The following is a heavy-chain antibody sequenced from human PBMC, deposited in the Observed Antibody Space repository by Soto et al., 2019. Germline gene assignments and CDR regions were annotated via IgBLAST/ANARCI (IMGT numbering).Heavy chain of an antibody. D-gene: IGHD6-13*01. V-gene: IGHV3-21*01. CDR3: AGVELDGSSPVGP. Sequence: GGSLRLSCAASGFTFSSYSMNWVRQAPGKGLEWVSSISSSSSYIYYADSVKGRFTISRDNAKNSLYLQMNSLRAEDTAVYYCAGVELDGSSPVGPWGQGTLVTVSS. CDR1: GFTFSSYS. J-gene: IGHJ5*02. CDR2: ISSSSSYI.